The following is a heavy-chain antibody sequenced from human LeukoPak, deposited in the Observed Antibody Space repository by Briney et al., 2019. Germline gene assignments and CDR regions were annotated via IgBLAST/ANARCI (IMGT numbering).Heavy chain of an antibody. CDR1: GGSISSSSYY. J-gene: IGHJ1*01. Sequence: SETLPLTCTVSGGSISSSSYYWGWIRQPPGKGLEWIGSIYYSGSTYYNPSLKSRVTISVDTSKNQFSLKLSSVTAADMAVYYCARSLSTVTTTAEYFQYWGQGTLVTVSS. CDR3: ARSLSTVTTTAEYFQY. CDR2: IYYSGST. V-gene: IGHV4-39*01. D-gene: IGHD4-17*01.